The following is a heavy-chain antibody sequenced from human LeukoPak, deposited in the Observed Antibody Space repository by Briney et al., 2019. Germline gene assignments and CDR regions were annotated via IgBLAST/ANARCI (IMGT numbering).Heavy chain of an antibody. D-gene: IGHD1-26*01. J-gene: IGHJ4*02. CDR2: ISYDGSNK. CDR1: GFSFSSYG. V-gene: IGHV3-30*18. Sequence: AGGSLRLSCAASGFSFSSYGMHWVRQAPGKGLEWVAVISYDGSNKYYADSVKGRFTISRDNSKNTLYLQMNSLRAEDTAVYYCAKDYAGGSYYWGQGTLVTVSS. CDR3: AKDYAGGSYY.